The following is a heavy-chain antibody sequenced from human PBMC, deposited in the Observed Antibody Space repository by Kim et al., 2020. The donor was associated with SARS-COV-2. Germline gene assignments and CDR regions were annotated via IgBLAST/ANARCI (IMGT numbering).Heavy chain of an antibody. CDR1: GFTFSSYS. Sequence: GGSLRLSCAASGFTFSSYSMNWVRQAPGKGLEWVSSISSSSIYIYYADSVKGRFTISRDNAKNSLYLQMNSLRAEDTAVYYCARASLKSGIAAAGIFDYWGQGTLVTVSS. J-gene: IGHJ4*02. V-gene: IGHV3-21*01. CDR2: ISSSSIYI. D-gene: IGHD6-13*01. CDR3: ARASLKSGIAAAGIFDY.